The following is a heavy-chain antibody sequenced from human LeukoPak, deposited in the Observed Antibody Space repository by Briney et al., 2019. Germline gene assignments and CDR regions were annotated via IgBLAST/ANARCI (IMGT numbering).Heavy chain of an antibody. Sequence: SETLSLTCSVSGGSISSSSYYWGWIRQSPGKGLERIGSMYYRGTTYQNSSLKSRVTLSIDTSNNQFSLKLTSVTAADTAVYYCVREYSRSVVAGSRPDLWGQGLLVTVSS. D-gene: IGHD2-21*01. CDR3: VREYSRSVVAGSRPDL. CDR2: MYYRGTT. CDR1: GGSISSSSYY. V-gene: IGHV4-39*02. J-gene: IGHJ4*02.